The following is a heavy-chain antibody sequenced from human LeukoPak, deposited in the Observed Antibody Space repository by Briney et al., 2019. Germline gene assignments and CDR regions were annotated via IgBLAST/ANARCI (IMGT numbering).Heavy chain of an antibody. CDR1: GFSISSYY. J-gene: IGHJ4*02. CDR2: IHFSGDT. Sequence: PSETLSLTCTVSGFSISSYYWSWGRQPPGKGLEWIAYIHFSGDTNYNPSFKSRLTTSVDTSKNLFSLNLNSVTAADTAVYYCVRDRWLDYWGQGIQVTVSS. CDR3: VRDRWLDY. D-gene: IGHD3-10*01. V-gene: IGHV4-59*01.